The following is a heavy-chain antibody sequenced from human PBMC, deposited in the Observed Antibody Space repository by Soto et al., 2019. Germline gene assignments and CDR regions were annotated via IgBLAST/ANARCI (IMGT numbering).Heavy chain of an antibody. J-gene: IGHJ6*02. V-gene: IGHV4-34*01. CDR2: INHSGST. Sequence: SETLSLTCAVYGGSFSGYYWSWIRQPPGKGLEWIGEINHSGSTNYNPSLKSRVTISVDTSKNQFSLKLSSVTAADTAVYYCARPSGIYYYGMAAWVQGTTVT. D-gene: IGHD3-10*01. CDR1: GGSFSGYY. CDR3: ARPSGIYYYGMAA.